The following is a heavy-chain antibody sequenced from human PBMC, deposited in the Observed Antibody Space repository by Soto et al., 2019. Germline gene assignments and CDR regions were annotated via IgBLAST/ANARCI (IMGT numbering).Heavy chain of an antibody. CDR2: ISAYNGDT. Sequence: GASVKLSCRASGGTFSRYAISWVRQAPGQGLEWMGWISAYNGDTNYAQRLQGRVTMTTDISTSTAYMELRSLRSDDTAVYYCARDLGYCSAGSCYPEYFHHWGQGTLVTVSS. CDR1: GGTFSRYA. CDR3: ARDLGYCSAGSCYPEYFHH. J-gene: IGHJ1*01. D-gene: IGHD2-15*01. V-gene: IGHV1-18*01.